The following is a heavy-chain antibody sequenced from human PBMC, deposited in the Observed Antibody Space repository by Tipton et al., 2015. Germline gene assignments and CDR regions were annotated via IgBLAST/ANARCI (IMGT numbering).Heavy chain of an antibody. CDR2: IYYTGST. J-gene: IGHJ3*02. CDR1: DGSFSGYY. CDR3: ARHRFTGSYYDAFDI. V-gene: IGHV4-39*01. Sequence: TLSLTCVYDGSFSGYYWGWIRQPPGKGLEWIGSIYYTGSTHYNASLKSRVAISVDTPKNHFSLKGSSVTAADTAVYYCARHRFTGSYYDAFDIWGQGTMVTVSS. D-gene: IGHD1-26*01.